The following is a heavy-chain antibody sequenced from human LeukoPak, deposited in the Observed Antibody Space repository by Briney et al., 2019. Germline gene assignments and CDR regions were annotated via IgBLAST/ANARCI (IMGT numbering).Heavy chain of an antibody. V-gene: IGHV3-74*01. J-gene: IGHJ4*02. Sequence: PGGSLRLSCAASGFTVSSNYMSWVRQAPGKGLVWVSRINSDGSSTSYADSVKGRFTISRDNAKNTLYLQMNSLRAEDTAVYCCARGDISGHQWLVPSDYWGQGTLVTVSS. CDR2: INSDGSST. CDR3: ARGDISGHQWLVPSDY. D-gene: IGHD6-19*01. CDR1: GFTVSSNY.